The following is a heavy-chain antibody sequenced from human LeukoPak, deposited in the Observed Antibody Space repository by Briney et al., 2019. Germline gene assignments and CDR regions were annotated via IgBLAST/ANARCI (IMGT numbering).Heavy chain of an antibody. CDR3: ARDSDYYDSRGSLGAY. CDR1: GFTVSSNY. V-gene: IGHV3-53*01. Sequence: AGGSLRLSCAASGFTVSSNYMSWVRQAPGKELEWVSVIYSGGSTYYADSVKGRFTISRDNSKNTLYLQMNSLRAEDTAVYYCARDSDYYDSRGSLGAYWGQGTLVTVSS. D-gene: IGHD3-22*01. J-gene: IGHJ4*02. CDR2: IYSGGST.